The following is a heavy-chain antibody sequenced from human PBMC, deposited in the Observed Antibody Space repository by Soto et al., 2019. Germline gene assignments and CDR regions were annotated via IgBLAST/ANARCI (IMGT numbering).Heavy chain of an antibody. J-gene: IGHJ4*02. CDR2: IKSKTDGGTT. Sequence: SVSNAWMNWVRQAPGKGLEWVGRIKSKTDGGTTDYAAPVKGRFTISRDDSKNTLYLQMNSLKTEDTAVYYCTLHHRRDGYNRPFDYWGQGTLVTVSS. D-gene: IGHD5-12*01. CDR3: TLHHRRDGYNRPFDY. CDR1: SVSNAW. V-gene: IGHV3-15*07.